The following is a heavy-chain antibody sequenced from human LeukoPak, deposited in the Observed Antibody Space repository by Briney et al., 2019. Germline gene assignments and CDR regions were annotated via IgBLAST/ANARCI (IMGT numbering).Heavy chain of an antibody. J-gene: IGHJ6*02. CDR3: AREPTVTPPYYYYYGMDV. Sequence: ASMKVSCKASGYTFTGYYMHLVRQAPGQGLEWMGIINPSGGSTSYAQKFQGRVTMTRDTSTSTVYMELSSLRSEDTAVYYCAREPTVTPPYYYYYGMDVWGQGTTVTVSS. D-gene: IGHD4-17*01. CDR1: GYTFTGYY. CDR2: INPSGGST. V-gene: IGHV1-46*01.